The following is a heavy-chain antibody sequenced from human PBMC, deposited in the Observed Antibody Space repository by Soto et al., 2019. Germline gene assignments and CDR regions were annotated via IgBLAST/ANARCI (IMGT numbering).Heavy chain of an antibody. V-gene: IGHV3-30*18. CDR3: AKRPRALLTFDY. D-gene: IGHD1-26*01. CDR1: GFTFSSYG. J-gene: IGHJ4*02. Sequence: GGSLRLSCAASGFTFSSYGMHWVRQAPGKGLKWVAVISYDGSNKYYADSVKGRFTISRDNSKNTLYLQMNSLRAEDTAIYYCAKRPRALLTFDYWGQGTLVTVSS. CDR2: ISYDGSNK.